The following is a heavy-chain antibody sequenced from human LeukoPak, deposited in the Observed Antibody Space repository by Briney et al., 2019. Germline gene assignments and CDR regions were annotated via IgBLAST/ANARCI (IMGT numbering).Heavy chain of an antibody. CDR2: INPNSGGT. J-gene: IGHJ3*02. D-gene: IGHD3-10*01. CDR3: ARTPPMGSGSYRDAFDI. Sequence: ASVKVSCKASGYTFTGYYMHWVRQAPGQGLEWMGWINPNSGGTSYPQNFQGRVTMTRDTSTSTVYMELSSLRSDDTAVYYCARTPPMGSGSYRDAFDIWGQGTMVTVSS. CDR1: GYTFTGYY. V-gene: IGHV1-2*02.